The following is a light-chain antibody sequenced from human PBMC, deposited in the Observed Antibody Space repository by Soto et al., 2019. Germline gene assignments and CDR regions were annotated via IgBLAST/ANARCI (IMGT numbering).Light chain of an antibody. CDR3: SSYTSSSTLSTYV. V-gene: IGLV2-14*03. CDR2: DVS. Sequence: QSVLSQSASVYGSPGQSIIISCTGTSSDVGDYNYVSWYQHHPGKAPKVMIYDVSNLPSGVSNRFSGSKSGNTASLIISGLQAEDEADYYCSSYTSSSTLSTYVFGTGTKVTVL. CDR1: SSDVGDYNY. J-gene: IGLJ1*01.